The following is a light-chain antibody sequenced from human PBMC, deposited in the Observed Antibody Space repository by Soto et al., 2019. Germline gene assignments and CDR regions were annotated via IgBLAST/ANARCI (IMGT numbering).Light chain of an antibody. V-gene: IGKV1-5*03. CDR3: QQYHSYAPT. CDR2: KAS. CDR1: QSISSW. Sequence: DIQMTQSPSTLSASVGDRVTITCRASQSISSWLAWYQQKPGKAPKLLIYKASSLESGVPSRFSGSGSGTEFNLTISNLPPDDFATYYCQQYHSYAPTFGRGTKVVFK. J-gene: IGKJ1*01.